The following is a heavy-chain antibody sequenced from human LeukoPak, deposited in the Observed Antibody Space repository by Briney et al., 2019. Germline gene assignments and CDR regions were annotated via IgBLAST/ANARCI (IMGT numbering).Heavy chain of an antibody. V-gene: IGHV3-9*01. CDR2: ISWNSGSI. Sequence: GGSLRLSCAASGFTFDDYAMHWVRQAPGKGLEWVSGISWNSGSIGYADSVKGRFTISRDNAKNSLYLQMNSLRAEDTALYYFPKIITPSIAAPGDHIYSYYGRTVWGQGPRSPSP. D-gene: IGHD6-13*01. J-gene: IGHJ6*02. CDR3: PKIITPSIAAPGDHIYSYYGRTV. CDR1: GFTFDDYA.